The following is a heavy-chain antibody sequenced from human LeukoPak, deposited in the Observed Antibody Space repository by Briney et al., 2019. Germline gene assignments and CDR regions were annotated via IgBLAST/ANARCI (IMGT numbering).Heavy chain of an antibody. D-gene: IGHD3-22*01. CDR1: GGSISSYY. J-gene: IGHJ4*02. V-gene: IGHV4-59*01. CDR2: IYYSGST. Sequence: PSETLSLTCTVSGGSISSYYWSWIRQPPGKGLEWIGYIYYSGSTNYNPSLKSRVTISVDTSKNQFSLKLSSVTAADTAVYYCARVGDYYDSSGYPRYYFDYWGQGTPVTVSS. CDR3: ARVGDYYDSSGYPRYYFDY.